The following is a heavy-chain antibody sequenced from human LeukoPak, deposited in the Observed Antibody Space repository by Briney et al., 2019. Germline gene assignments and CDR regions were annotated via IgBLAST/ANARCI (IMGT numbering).Heavy chain of an antibody. J-gene: IGHJ3*02. CDR1: GGSISSGDYY. CDR3: ARDLDSGYDNDAFDI. CDR2: IYYSGST. V-gene: IGHV4-61*08. D-gene: IGHD5-12*01. Sequence: SETLSLTCTVSGGSISSGDYYWSWIRQPSGKGLEWIGYIYYSGSTNYNPSLKSRVTMSVDTSKNQFSLKLSSVTAADTAVYYCARDLDSGYDNDAFDIWGQGTMVTVSS.